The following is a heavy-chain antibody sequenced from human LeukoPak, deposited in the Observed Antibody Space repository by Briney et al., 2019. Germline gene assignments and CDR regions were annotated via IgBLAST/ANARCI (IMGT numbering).Heavy chain of an antibody. D-gene: IGHD2-15*01. CDR2: IIPIFGTA. J-gene: IGHJ6*02. Sequence: SVKVSCKASGGTFSSYAISWVRQAPGQGLEWMGGIIPIFGTANYAQKLQGRVTMTTDTSTNTAYMELRSLRSDDTAVYYCARRYCSGGSCYSDGYYGMDVWGQGTTVTVSS. V-gene: IGHV1-69*05. CDR1: GGTFSSYA. CDR3: ARRYCSGGSCYSDGYYGMDV.